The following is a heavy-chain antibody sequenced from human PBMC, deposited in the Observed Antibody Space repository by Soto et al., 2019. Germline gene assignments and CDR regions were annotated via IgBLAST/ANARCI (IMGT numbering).Heavy chain of an antibody. CDR1: GFTFSSYA. D-gene: IGHD6-19*01. CDR2: ISGSGGST. V-gene: IGHV3-23*01. CDR3: AKDRGGQWLAFLFDY. J-gene: IGHJ4*02. Sequence: GGSLRLSCAASGFTFSSYAMSWVRQAPGKGLEWVSAISGSGGSTYYADSVKGRFTISRDNPKNTLYLQMNSLRAEDTAVYYCAKDRGGQWLAFLFDYWGQGTLVTVSS.